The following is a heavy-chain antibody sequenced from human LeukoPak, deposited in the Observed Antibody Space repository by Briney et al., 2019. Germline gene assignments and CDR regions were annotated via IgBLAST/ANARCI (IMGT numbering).Heavy chain of an antibody. CDR1: GFTVSSYS. CDR2: ISSSSSTI. D-gene: IGHD3-16*02. Sequence: GGSLRLSCAASGFTVSSYSMNWVRQAPGKGLEWVSYISSSSSTIYYADSVKGRFTISRDNAKNSLYLQMNSLRAEDTAVYYCATLRYRGIGWFDPWGQGTLVTVSS. CDR3: ATLRYRGIGWFDP. J-gene: IGHJ5*02. V-gene: IGHV3-48*01.